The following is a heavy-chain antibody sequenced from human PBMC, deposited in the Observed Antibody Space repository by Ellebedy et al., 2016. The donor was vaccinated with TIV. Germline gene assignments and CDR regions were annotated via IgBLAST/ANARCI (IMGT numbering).Heavy chain of an antibody. CDR1: GFTFSTYN. J-gene: IGHJ4*02. CDR2: IWYDGGNT. D-gene: IGHD6-13*01. CDR3: AREVWYPAS. Sequence: GESLKISCAASGFTFSTYNMPWVRQAPGKGLAWVAVIWYDGGNTQYADSVKGRFTMSRDNSKNMVYLQMNSLRAEDTAVYYCAREVWYPASWGQGTLVTVSS. V-gene: IGHV3-33*08.